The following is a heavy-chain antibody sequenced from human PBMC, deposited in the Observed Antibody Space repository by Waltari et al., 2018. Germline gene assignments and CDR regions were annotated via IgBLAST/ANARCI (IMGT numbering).Heavy chain of an antibody. J-gene: IGHJ4*02. D-gene: IGHD3-3*02. CDR3: ARHSTNRYDY. CDR2: IYYSGST. Sequence: QVQLQESGPGLVKPSETLSLTCTVSGGSIRSYYWSWIRQPPGKGLEWIAYIYYSGSTNYNPSLKSRVTISVDTSKNQFSLKLSSVTAADTAVYYCARHSTNRYDYWGQGTLVTVSS. V-gene: IGHV4-59*08. CDR1: GGSIRSYY.